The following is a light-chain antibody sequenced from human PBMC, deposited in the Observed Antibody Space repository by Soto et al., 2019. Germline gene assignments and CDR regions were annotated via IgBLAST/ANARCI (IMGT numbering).Light chain of an antibody. J-gene: IGLJ2*01. V-gene: IGLV2-14*01. Sequence: QSALTQPASVSGSPGQSITISCTGTSSDVGDYNYVSWYQQHPGKAPKLIIYGVSNRPSGVSNRFSGSKSGNTASLTISGLQAEDEADYYCSSYRGSSTVVFGGGTKLTVL. CDR1: SSDVGDYNY. CDR3: SSYRGSSTVV. CDR2: GVS.